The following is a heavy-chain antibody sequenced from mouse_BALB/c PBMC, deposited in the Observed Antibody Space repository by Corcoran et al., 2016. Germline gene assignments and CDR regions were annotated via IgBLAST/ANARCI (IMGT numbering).Heavy chain of an antibody. J-gene: IGHJ2*01. CDR3: ATTVVATGNY. CDR2: IDPENGNT. CDR1: GFNIKDYY. Sequence: EVQLQQSGAELVRPGALVKLSCKASGFNIKDYYMHWVKQRPEQGLEWIGWIDPENGNTIYDPKCQGKASRTADTSSNTAYLQLSRLTSEDTAVYYWATTVVATGNYWGQGTTLTVSS. V-gene: IGHV14-1*02. D-gene: IGHD1-1*01.